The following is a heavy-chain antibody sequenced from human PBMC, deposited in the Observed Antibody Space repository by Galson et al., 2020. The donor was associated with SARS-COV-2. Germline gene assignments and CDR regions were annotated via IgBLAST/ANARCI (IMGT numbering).Heavy chain of an antibody. J-gene: IGHJ6*03. CDR3: ARQNYYFWSGYSSGYMDV. D-gene: IGHD3-3*01. CDR2: IYYSGST. Sequence: GGSISSYYWSWIRQPPGKGLEWIGYIYYSGSTNYNPSLKSRVTISVDTSKNQFSLKLSSVTAADTAVYYCARQNYYFWSGYSSGYMDVWGKGTTVTVSS. V-gene: IGHV4-59*08. CDR1: GGSISSYY.